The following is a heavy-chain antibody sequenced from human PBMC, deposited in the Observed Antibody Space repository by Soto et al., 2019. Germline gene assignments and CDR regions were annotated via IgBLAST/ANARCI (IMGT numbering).Heavy chain of an antibody. Sequence: SETLSLTCTVSGGSISSYYWSWIRQPPGKGLEWIGYIYYSGSTNYNPSLKSRVTISVDTSKNQFSLKLSSVTAADTAVYYCARAYSGYDQFDYWGQGTLVTVSS. CDR1: GGSISSYY. J-gene: IGHJ4*02. D-gene: IGHD5-12*01. CDR2: IYYSGST. V-gene: IGHV4-59*01. CDR3: ARAYSGYDQFDY.